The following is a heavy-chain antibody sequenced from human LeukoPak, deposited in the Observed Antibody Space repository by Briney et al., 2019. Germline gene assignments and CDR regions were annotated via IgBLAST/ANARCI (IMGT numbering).Heavy chain of an antibody. CDR2: ISVYNNNT. V-gene: IGHV1-18*01. CDR1: GYTFTRYA. D-gene: IGHD6-25*01. J-gene: IGHJ4*02. CDR3: ARGAGFPEY. Sequence: ASLKVSCKASGYTFTRYAMNWVRQAPGQGLEWMGWISVYNNNTKYAEKLQGKITMTADTSTSTIYLELRSLTFDDTAVYYCARGAGFPEYWGQGTLVTVSS.